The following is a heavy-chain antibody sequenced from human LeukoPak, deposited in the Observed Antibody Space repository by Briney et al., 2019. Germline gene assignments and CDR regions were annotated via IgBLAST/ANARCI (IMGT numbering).Heavy chain of an antibody. CDR1: GYSFDSYG. V-gene: IGHV1-18*01. Sequence: ASVKVSCKASGYSFDSYGINWVRQAPGQGLEWMGWISAYNGKTDVAQKLRGRVTMTTDTSTSTAYMELRGLRSDDTAVYYCMRDFSGINNWNDRLDYWGQGTLLTVSS. CDR2: ISAYNGKT. J-gene: IGHJ4*02. CDR3: MRDFSGINNWNDRLDY. D-gene: IGHD1-20*01.